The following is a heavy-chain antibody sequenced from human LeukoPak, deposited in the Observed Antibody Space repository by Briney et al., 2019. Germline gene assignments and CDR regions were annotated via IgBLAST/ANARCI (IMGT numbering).Heavy chain of an antibody. CDR3: AKTFNPGIAVAVPAGNFDY. Sequence: GGSLRLSCAASGFTFINAWMAWVRQAPGKGLEWVGRIKAKAHGGTIEYAAPVKGRFTISRDDSKNTLYLQMNSLRAEDTAVYYCAKTFNPGIAVAVPAGNFDYWGQGTLVTVSS. CDR2: IKAKAHGGTI. J-gene: IGHJ4*02. CDR1: GFTFINAW. D-gene: IGHD6-19*01. V-gene: IGHV3-15*01.